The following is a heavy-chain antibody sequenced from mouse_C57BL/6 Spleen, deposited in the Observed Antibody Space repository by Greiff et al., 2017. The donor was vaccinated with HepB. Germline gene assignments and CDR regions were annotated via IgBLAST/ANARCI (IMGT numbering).Heavy chain of an antibody. CDR3: ARRGSNYDFDY. CDR2: IYPGNGDT. V-gene: IGHV1-12*01. J-gene: IGHJ2*01. CDR1: GYTFTSYN. Sequence: QVQLKESGAELVRPGASVKMSCKASGYTFTSYNMHWVKQTTRQGLEWIGAIYPGNGDTSYNQKFKGKATLTVDKSSSTAYMQLSSLTSEDSAVYFCARRGSNYDFDYWGQGTTLTVSS. D-gene: IGHD2-5*01.